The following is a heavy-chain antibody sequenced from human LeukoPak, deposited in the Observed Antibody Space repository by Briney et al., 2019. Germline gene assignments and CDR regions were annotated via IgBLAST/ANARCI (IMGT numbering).Heavy chain of an antibody. J-gene: IGHJ4*02. V-gene: IGHV4-61*01. CDR2: IYYGGNT. CDR1: GDSVSSSNYY. CDR3: ARSPYYYDSSGYWVYYFDY. Sequence: KPSETLSLTCAVSGDSVSSSNYYWSWIRQPPGKGLEWIGYIYYGGNTNYNPSLQSRVTISVDTSKSQFSLKLSSVTAADTAVYYCARSPYYYDSSGYWVYYFDYWGQGTLVTVSS. D-gene: IGHD3-22*01.